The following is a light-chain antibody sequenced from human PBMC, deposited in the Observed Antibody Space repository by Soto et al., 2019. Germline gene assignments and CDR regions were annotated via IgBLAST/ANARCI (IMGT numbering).Light chain of an antibody. V-gene: IGKV3-20*01. CDR1: QTVSSSH. CDR3: QHFVSSPPKYT. CDR2: GAS. Sequence: EVGLTQSPGTLSLSPGEIATLSCRASQTVSSSHLAWYQQKPGQAPRLLIYGASDRATDIPDRFSGSGFGTDFTLNISRLESEEFAVYYCQHFVSSPPKYTFGQGTKLEIK. J-gene: IGKJ2*01.